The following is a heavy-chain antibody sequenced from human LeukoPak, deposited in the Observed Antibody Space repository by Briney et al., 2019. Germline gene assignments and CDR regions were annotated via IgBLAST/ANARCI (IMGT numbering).Heavy chain of an antibody. CDR1: GGISSTYT. CDR3: ARVDRYYFYLDV. CDR2: IIPIFRTP. J-gene: IGHJ6*03. Sequence: ASVKVSCKASGGISSTYTITWVRQAPGQGLEWMGGIIPIFRTPNYAQKFQGRVTITTDESTSTAYMELSSLKSEDTAIYYCARVDRYYFYLDVWGKGTTVTVSS. V-gene: IGHV1-69*05.